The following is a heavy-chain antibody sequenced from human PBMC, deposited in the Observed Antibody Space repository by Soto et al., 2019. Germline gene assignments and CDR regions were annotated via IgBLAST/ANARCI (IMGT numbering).Heavy chain of an antibody. J-gene: IGHJ5*02. CDR2: MHYSGST. V-gene: IGHV4-28*01. D-gene: IGHD3-16*01. CDR3: VRYVSGSNARWFGP. Sequence: PSETLSLTCAVSGYSISSANWLGWILQPPGKGLEWIGYMHYSGSTHYSPSLRSRVTLSADTSKNQFSLTLSSVTAVDTAVYYCVRYVSGSNARWFGPWGQGTLVTVSS. CDR1: GYSISSANW.